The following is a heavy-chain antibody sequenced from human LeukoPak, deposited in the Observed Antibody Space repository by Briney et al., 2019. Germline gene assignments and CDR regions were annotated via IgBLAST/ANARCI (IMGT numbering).Heavy chain of an antibody. CDR3: AISGYHFDY. Sequence: PSETLSLTCTVSGGSISSSSYYWGWVRQPPGTGLEWIGSIYYSGSTYYNPSLKSRVTISVDTSKNQFSLKLSSVTAADTAVYYCAISGYHFDYWGQGTLVTVSS. CDR1: GGSISSSSYY. D-gene: IGHD5-12*01. CDR2: IYYSGST. J-gene: IGHJ4*02. V-gene: IGHV4-39*01.